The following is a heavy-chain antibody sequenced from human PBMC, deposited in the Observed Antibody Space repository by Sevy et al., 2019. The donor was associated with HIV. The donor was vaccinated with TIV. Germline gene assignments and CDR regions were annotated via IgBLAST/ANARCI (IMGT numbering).Heavy chain of an antibody. CDR3: AREGCTKPHDY. D-gene: IGHD2-8*01. V-gene: IGHV3-23*01. Sequence: GGSPRLSCEASGFTFSKYSMSWVRQAPGKGLEWVSTFSFGCGRINYADSVKGRFTISRDDSKNTLYLQMNNLRAEDTAVYYCAREGCTKPHDYWGQGTLVTVSS. CDR2: FSFGCGRI. J-gene: IGHJ4*02. CDR1: GFTFSKYS.